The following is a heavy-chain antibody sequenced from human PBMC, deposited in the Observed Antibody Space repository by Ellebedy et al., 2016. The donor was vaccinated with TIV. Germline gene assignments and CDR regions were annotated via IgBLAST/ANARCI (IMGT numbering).Heavy chain of an antibody. CDR1: GGTLSNYA. J-gene: IGHJ4*02. CDR2: TLPVSGTT. CDR3: AKGGRDVLTGHYSDY. D-gene: IGHD3-9*01. Sequence: SVKVSCKASGGTLSNYAINWVRQPPGQGLEWLGGTLPVSGTTNYAQKFQGRVTITADASTSTAYMELSSLRSADTDVYYCAKGGRDVLTGHYSDYWGQGTLVTVSS. V-gene: IGHV1-69*13.